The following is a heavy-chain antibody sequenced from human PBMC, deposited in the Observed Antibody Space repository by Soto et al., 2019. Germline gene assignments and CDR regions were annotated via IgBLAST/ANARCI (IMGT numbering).Heavy chain of an antibody. Sequence: PGGSLKLSSAASGFTFSSYWMSWVRQAPGKGLEWVANIKQDGSEKNYVDSVKGRFTISRDNAKNSLYLQMNSLRADDTAVYYCASARHIGPWGQGTLVTVSS. J-gene: IGHJ5*02. D-gene: IGHD2-21*01. CDR2: IKQDGSEK. CDR3: ASARHIGP. V-gene: IGHV3-7*01. CDR1: GFTFSSYW.